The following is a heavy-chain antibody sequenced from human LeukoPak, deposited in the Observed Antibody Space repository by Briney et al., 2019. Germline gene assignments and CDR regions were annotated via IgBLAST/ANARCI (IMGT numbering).Heavy chain of an antibody. CDR2: IYPGDSDT. J-gene: IGHJ3*02. D-gene: IGHD6-25*01. Sequence: GESLKISCTGFGNSFTNYWIGWVRQMPGKGLEWMGIIYPGDSDTRYSPSFQGQVTTSADKSISTAYLQWSSLKASDTAMYYCARMYIAAQNAFDIWGQGTMVTVSS. CDR3: ARMYIAAQNAFDI. CDR1: GNSFTNYW. V-gene: IGHV5-51*01.